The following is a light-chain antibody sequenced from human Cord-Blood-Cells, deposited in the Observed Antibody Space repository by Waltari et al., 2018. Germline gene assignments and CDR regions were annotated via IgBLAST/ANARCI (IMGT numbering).Light chain of an antibody. J-gene: IGLJ2*01. CDR3: CSYAGTYVV. CDR1: SSDVGSYNL. V-gene: IGLV2-23*01. CDR2: EGS. Sequence: QSALTQPASVSGSPGQSITIPCTGTSSDVGSYNLVSWYQQNPGKAPKLMIYEGSKRPSGVSNRFSGSKSGNTASLTISGLQAEDEADYYCCSYAGTYVVFGGGTKLTVL.